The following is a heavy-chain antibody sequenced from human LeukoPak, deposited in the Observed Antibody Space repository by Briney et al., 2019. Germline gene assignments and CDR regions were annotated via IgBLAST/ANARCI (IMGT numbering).Heavy chain of an antibody. CDR2: ISWDGGST. V-gene: IGHV3-43*01. CDR1: GFTFSSYA. CDR3: AKEKQQLVGNGMDV. J-gene: IGHJ6*02. Sequence: GGSLRLSCAASGFTFSSYAMSWVRQAPGKGLEWVSLISWDGGSTYYADSVKGRFTISRDNSKNSLYLQMNSLRTEDTALYYCAKEKQQLVGNGMDVWGQGTTVTVSS. D-gene: IGHD6-13*01.